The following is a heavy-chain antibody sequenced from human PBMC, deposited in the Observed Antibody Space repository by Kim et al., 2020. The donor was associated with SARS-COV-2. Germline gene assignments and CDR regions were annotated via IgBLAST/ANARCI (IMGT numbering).Heavy chain of an antibody. V-gene: IGHV4-34*01. J-gene: IGHJ5*02. Sequence: SLESRVTISVDTSKNQFSLKLSTGTAADTAVYYCARGRITAMVKGNWFDPWGQGTLVTVSS. D-gene: IGHD5-18*01. CDR3: ARGRITAMVKGNWFDP.